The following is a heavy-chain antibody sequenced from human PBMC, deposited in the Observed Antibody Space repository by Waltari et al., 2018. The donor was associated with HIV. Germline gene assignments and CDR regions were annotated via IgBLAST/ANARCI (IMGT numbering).Heavy chain of an antibody. CDR3: ARGPDYYGSGSYLYYYNMDV. Sequence: QVQLVESGGGVVQPGRSLRLSCAASGFTFSSYGMHWVRQAPGKGREWVAVIWNDGSNKDYADSVKGRFTITRDNSKNTLYLQMNSLRAEDTAVYYCARGPDYYGSGSYLYYYNMDVWGQGTTVTVSS. CDR2: IWNDGSNK. D-gene: IGHD3-10*01. J-gene: IGHJ6*02. V-gene: IGHV3-33*01. CDR1: GFTFSSYG.